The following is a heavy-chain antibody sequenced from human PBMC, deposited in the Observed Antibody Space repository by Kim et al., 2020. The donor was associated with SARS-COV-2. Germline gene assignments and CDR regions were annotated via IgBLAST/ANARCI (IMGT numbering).Heavy chain of an antibody. CDR3: ARTIRITIFGVVQWFDP. J-gene: IGHJ5*02. D-gene: IGHD3-3*01. Sequence: LKSRVTISVDTSKNQFSLKLSSVTAADTAVYYCARTIRITIFGVVQWFDPWGQGTLVTVSS. V-gene: IGHV4-30-2*05.